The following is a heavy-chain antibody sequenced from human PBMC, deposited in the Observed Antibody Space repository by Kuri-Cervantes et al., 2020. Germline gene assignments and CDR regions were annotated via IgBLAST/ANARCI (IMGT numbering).Heavy chain of an antibody. CDR1: GYTFTSHG. CDR3: ARDLQSTGTTGYNWFDP. J-gene: IGHJ5*02. D-gene: IGHD1-1*01. Sequence: ASVKVSCKASGYTFTSHGISWVRQAPGQGLEWIGWITANDGNTKYAQKFEGRVTMSADTSTSTAYMELSSLRFEDTAVYYCARDLQSTGTTGYNWFDPWGQGTLVTVSS. V-gene: IGHV1-18*01. CDR2: ITANDGNT.